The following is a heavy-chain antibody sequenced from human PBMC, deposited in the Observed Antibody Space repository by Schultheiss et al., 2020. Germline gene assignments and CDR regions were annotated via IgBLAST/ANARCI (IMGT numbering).Heavy chain of an antibody. Sequence: GGSLRLSCAASGFTFSSYGMHWVRQAPGKGLEWVAVISYDGSNKYYADSVKGRFTISRDNSKNTLYLQMNSLRAEDTAVYYCARLSYSYYFDYWGQGTLVNVYS. CDR2: ISYDGSNK. V-gene: IGHV3-30*03. CDR3: ARLSYSYYFDY. CDR1: GFTFSSYG. D-gene: IGHD1-26*01. J-gene: IGHJ4*02.